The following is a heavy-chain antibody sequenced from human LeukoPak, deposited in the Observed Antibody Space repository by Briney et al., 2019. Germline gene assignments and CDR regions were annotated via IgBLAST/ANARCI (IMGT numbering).Heavy chain of an antibody. J-gene: IGHJ3*02. D-gene: IGHD3/OR15-3a*01. V-gene: IGHV1-69*04. CDR2: IIPILGIA. CDR3: AREDPVKDWSDAFDI. CDR1: GGTFSSYA. Sequence: SVKVSCKASGGTFSSYAISWVRQAPGQGLEWMGRIIPILGIANYAQKFQGRVTITADKSTSTAYMELSSLRSEDTAVYYCAREDPVKDWSDAFDIWGQGTMVTVSS.